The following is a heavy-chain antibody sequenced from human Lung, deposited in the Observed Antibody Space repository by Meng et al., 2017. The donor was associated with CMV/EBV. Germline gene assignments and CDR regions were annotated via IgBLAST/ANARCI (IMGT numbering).Heavy chain of an antibody. V-gene: IGHV1-2*02. CDR3: AKSLYTNYYSTYYGLDV. Sequence: ASVXVSXKASGYTFIGYDLHWVRQAPGQGLEWMGWINPKSGGTNYAQRFQGRVTMTRDTSINTVYMELRRLRSDDTAVYFCAKSLYTNYYSTYYGLDVWSQGTTVTVSS. CDR2: INPKSGGT. D-gene: IGHD3-22*01. J-gene: IGHJ6*02. CDR1: GYTFIGYD.